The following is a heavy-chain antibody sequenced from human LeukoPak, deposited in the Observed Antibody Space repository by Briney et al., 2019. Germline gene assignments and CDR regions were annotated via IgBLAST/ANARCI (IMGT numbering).Heavy chain of an antibody. Sequence: GGSLRLSCAASGFIFSSYWMSWVRQAPGKGLEWVASIKQDRSEKYYVDSVKGRFTISRDSAKNSLYLQMNSLRDEDTAVYYCARDQKRWEPLFDYWGHGTLVTVSS. D-gene: IGHD1-14*01. CDR2: IKQDRSEK. CDR3: ARDQKRWEPLFDY. CDR1: GFIFSSYW. V-gene: IGHV3-7*01. J-gene: IGHJ4*01.